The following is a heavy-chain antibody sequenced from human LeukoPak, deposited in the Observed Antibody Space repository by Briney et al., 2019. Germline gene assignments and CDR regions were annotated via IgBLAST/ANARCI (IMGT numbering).Heavy chain of an antibody. CDR1: GFTFSSFG. D-gene: IGHD5-12*01. CDR3: ARPGGYGA. CDR2: ISYDGRNK. V-gene: IGHV3-30*03. Sequence: GGSLRLSCAASGFTFSSFGLHWVRQAPGKGREWVAVISYDGRNKNYADSVKGRFPISRDNSKNTLYLQMNSLSAEDTGVYHCARPGGYGAWGQGTLVIVSS. J-gene: IGHJ5*02.